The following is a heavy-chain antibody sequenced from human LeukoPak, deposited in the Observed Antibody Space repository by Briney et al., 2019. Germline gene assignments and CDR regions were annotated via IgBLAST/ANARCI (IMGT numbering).Heavy chain of an antibody. J-gene: IGHJ1*01. D-gene: IGHD6-13*01. CDR2: IYPGDSDI. CDR3: ARPAAAGTAQCFQY. Sequence: GESLKISCKGSGYSFVSYWIGWVRQMPGKGLEWMGIIYPGDSDIRYSPSFQGQVTISADKSITTAYLQWSSLKASDSAMYYCARPAAAGTAQCFQYWGQGTLVTVSS. V-gene: IGHV5-51*01. CDR1: GYSFVSYW.